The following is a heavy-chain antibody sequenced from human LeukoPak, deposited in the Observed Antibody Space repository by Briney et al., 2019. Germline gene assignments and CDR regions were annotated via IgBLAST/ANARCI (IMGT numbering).Heavy chain of an antibody. V-gene: IGHV1-69*05. CDR1: GGTFSSYA. Sequence: SVKVSCKASGGTFSSYAISWVRQAPGQGLEWMGGIIPIFGTANYAQKFQGRVTITTDESTSTAYMELSSLRSEDTAVYYCARTRGDSYGSVYYYYYMDVWGKGTTVTVSS. CDR2: IIPIFGTA. CDR3: ARTRGDSYGSVYYYYYMDV. D-gene: IGHD5-18*01. J-gene: IGHJ6*03.